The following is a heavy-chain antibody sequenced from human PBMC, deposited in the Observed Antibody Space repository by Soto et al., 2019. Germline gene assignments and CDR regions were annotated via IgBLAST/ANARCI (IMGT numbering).Heavy chain of an antibody. CDR2: VYYTGST. CDR1: CVSINNYY. V-gene: IGHV4-59*01. Sequence: SETLSLTCTFSCVSINNYYWTWIRQPPGKRLEWIGAVYYTGSTTYNPSLRSRVTFSVDTSKNQFSLSLTSVTAADTAVYFCAKVVSGGHIDYWGQGTLVTVSS. J-gene: IGHJ4*02. CDR3: AKVVSGGHIDY. D-gene: IGHD6-25*01.